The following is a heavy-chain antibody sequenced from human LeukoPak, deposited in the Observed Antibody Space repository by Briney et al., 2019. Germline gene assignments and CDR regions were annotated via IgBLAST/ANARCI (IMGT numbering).Heavy chain of an antibody. CDR1: GGSISSTNHY. Sequence: SETLSLTCTVSGGSISSTNHYWGWIRQPPGKGLECIGTTHFSGSTHYNPSLNGRATISLDTSKNQFSLKLSSVTAADTAVYYCAREVGSQYYGSGSYSAAHFDHWGQGTLVTVSS. J-gene: IGHJ4*02. CDR2: THFSGST. D-gene: IGHD3-10*01. CDR3: AREVGSQYYGSGSYSAAHFDH. V-gene: IGHV4-39*02.